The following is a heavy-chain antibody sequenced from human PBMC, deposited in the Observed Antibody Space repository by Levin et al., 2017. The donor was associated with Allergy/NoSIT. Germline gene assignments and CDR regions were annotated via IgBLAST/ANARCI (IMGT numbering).Heavy chain of an antibody. CDR1: GGSISSSGYY. D-gene: IGHD3-10*01. CDR3: ARRLGSGTSYYFDY. CDR2: IYYSGST. J-gene: IGHJ4*02. V-gene: IGHV4-39*01. Sequence: SETLSLTCTVSGGSISSSGYYWGWIRQPPGKGLEWIGTIYYSGSTYYNPSLKSRVTISVDTSKNQFSLKLSSVTAADTAVYYCARRLGSGTSYYFDYWGQGTLVTVSS.